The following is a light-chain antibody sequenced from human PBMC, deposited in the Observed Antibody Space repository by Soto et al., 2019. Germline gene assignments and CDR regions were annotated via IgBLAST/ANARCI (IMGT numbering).Light chain of an antibody. J-gene: IGKJ4*01. Sequence: PGERATLSCRASQRVGSYLIWYQQKPGQAPRLLIYDASIRATGIPARFSGSGSGTDSTLTISSLEPEDFAVYYCQQRHNWPPLTFGGGTKVEI. CDR3: QQRHNWPPLT. CDR1: QRVGSY. CDR2: DAS. V-gene: IGKV3-11*01.